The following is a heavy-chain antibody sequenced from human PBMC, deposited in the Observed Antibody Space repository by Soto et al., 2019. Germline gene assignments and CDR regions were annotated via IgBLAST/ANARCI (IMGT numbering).Heavy chain of an antibody. V-gene: IGHV1-18*01. CDR1: GYIFNTYG. CDR3: ARAIAGGYGHTTLDY. D-gene: IGHD3-16*01. Sequence: QVQLVQSGAEVKKPGASVKVSCKASGYIFNTYGITWVRQAPGQGLEWMAWINIYNGNTDYAQEFQGRVTMTTDTSTTTASRELRSMRSDAAAVYYCARAIAGGYGHTTLDYWGQGTLVTVSS. J-gene: IGHJ4*02. CDR2: INIYNGNT.